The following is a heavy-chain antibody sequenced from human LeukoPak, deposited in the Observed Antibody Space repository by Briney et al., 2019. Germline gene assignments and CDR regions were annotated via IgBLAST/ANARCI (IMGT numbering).Heavy chain of an antibody. D-gene: IGHD3-10*01. CDR1: GGSISSDDYY. Sequence: SQTLSLTCTVSGGSISSDDYYWTWIRQPPGKGLEWIGYIFNSGSTYYNPSLKSRVTISLDTSKNQFSLKLSSMTAADTAVYYCARSLGGYWAFDICGQGTMVTVSS. J-gene: IGHJ3*02. CDR3: ARSLGGYWAFDI. V-gene: IGHV4-30-4*01. CDR2: IFNSGST.